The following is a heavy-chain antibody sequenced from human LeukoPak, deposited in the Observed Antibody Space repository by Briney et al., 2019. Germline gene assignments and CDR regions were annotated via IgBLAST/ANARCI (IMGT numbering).Heavy chain of an antibody. D-gene: IGHD6-19*01. CDR2: ISGSGGST. CDR1: GFTFSSYA. CDR3: AKVPYSSGWYYFDY. Sequence: GGSLRLSCAASGFTFSSYAMTWVRQAPGKGLEWVSAISGSGGSTYYADSVKGRFTISRDNSKNTLYLQMNSLRAEDTAVYYCAKVPYSSGWYYFDYWGQGTLVTVSS. J-gene: IGHJ4*02. V-gene: IGHV3-23*01.